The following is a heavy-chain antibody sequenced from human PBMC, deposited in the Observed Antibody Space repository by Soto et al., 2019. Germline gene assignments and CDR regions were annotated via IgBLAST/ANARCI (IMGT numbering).Heavy chain of an antibody. CDR2: ISGSGGST. D-gene: IGHD1-26*01. V-gene: IGHV3-23*01. CDR1: GFTFXDYA. CDR3: AKAVGATTAFDH. Sequence: EVQLLESGGGLVXPGGSLXLSCAASGFTFXDYAMSWVXQAPGQGLEWVSHISGSGGSTFYADSVKGRFSISRDNSKNTLNLQMNSLRAEDTAVYYCAKAVGATTAFDHWGQGTLVTVSS. J-gene: IGHJ4*02.